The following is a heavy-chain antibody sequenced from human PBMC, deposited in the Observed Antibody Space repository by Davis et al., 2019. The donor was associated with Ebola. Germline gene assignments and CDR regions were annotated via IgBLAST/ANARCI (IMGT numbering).Heavy chain of an antibody. CDR2: ISYDGFNE. V-gene: IGHV3-30*18. D-gene: IGHD2-2*01. J-gene: IGHJ4*02. CDR1: GFTFDDYA. Sequence: GESLKISCTASGFTFDDYAMHWVRQAPGKGLEWLAAISYDGFNENYADSVRGRYTISRDNSNNTVFLQMRSLRTEDTAAYLCAKGACSNNICSFDHWGQGTLVSVSS. CDR3: AKGACSNNICSFDH.